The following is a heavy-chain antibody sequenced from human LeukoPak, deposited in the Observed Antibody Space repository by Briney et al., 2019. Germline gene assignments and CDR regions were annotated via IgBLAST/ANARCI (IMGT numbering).Heavy chain of an antibody. CDR2: ISGSGSII. Sequence: GGSLRLSCAASGFTFSSYEMNWVRQAPGKGLEWVSYISGSGSIIYYADSVKGRFTISRDNAKNSLYLQMNSLRAEDTAVYYCAREGERNSSGWYVPRPLGYWGQGTLVTVSS. V-gene: IGHV3-48*03. CDR1: GFTFSSYE. CDR3: AREGERNSSGWYVPRPLGY. J-gene: IGHJ4*02. D-gene: IGHD6-19*01.